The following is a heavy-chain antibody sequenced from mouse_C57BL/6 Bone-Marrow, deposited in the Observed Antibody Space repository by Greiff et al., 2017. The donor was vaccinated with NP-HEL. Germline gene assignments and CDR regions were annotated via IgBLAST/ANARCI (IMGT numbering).Heavy chain of an antibody. CDR2: IRRTSSNYAT. J-gene: IGHJ3*01. D-gene: IGHD4-1*01. V-gene: IGHV10-3*01. CDR1: GFTFNTYA. Sequence: VQLKESGGGLVQPKGSLKLSCAASGFTFNTYALHWVRQAPGKGLEWVARIRRTSSNYATYYADSVKDRFTISRDDSQSMLYLQMNNLKTEDTAMYYCVRDLDWDETYWGQGTLVTVSA. CDR3: VRDLDWDETY.